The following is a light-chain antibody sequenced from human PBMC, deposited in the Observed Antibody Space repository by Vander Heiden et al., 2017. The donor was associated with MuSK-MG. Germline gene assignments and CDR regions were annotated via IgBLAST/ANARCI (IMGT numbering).Light chain of an antibody. CDR3: QQYGSSLLT. Sequence: EIVLTQSPATLSLSPGERATLSCRASQSVSSSYLAWYQQKPGQAPRLLIYGASSRATGIPDRVSGSGSGTDFTLTISRLEPEDFAVYYCQQYGSSLLTFGGGTKVDIK. CDR2: GAS. CDR1: QSVSSSY. V-gene: IGKV3-20*01. J-gene: IGKJ4*01.